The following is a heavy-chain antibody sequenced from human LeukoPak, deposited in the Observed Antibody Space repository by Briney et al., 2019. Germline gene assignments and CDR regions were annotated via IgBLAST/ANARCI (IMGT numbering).Heavy chain of an antibody. Sequence: GSLRLSCAASGFTFSDYYMSWIRQPPGKGLEWIGEINHSGSTNYNPSLKSRVTISVDTSKNQFSLKLSSVTAADTAVYYCARHAKSAVGYYYYYMDVWGKGTTVTISS. J-gene: IGHJ6*03. CDR2: INHSGST. D-gene: IGHD5-18*01. CDR3: ARHAKSAVGYYYYYMDV. V-gene: IGHV4-34*01. CDR1: GFTFSDYY.